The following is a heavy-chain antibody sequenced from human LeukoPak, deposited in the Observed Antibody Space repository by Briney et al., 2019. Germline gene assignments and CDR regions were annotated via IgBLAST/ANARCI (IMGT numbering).Heavy chain of an antibody. CDR2: FYYSGST. D-gene: IGHD5-24*01. CDR3: ARGRRDGYYLEYFDK. Sequence: SGTLSLTCTVSGGSITSSSYYWGWIRQPPGKGLQWIGSFYYSGSTYYNPSLKSRVTIYVDTSKNQFSLKLRSVTAADTAVYYCARGRRDGYYLEYFDKWGQGTLVTVSS. CDR1: GGSITSSSYY. J-gene: IGHJ4*02. V-gene: IGHV4-39*01.